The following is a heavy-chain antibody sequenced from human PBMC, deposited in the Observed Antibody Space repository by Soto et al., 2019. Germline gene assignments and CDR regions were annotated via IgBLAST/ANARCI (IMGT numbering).Heavy chain of an antibody. V-gene: IGHV1-69*11. CDR2: IIPLLRTT. CDR1: GNSLSSYA. J-gene: IGHJ4*02. D-gene: IGHD5-18*01. Sequence: SSVKVSCKASGNSLSSYAFTWVRQAPGKGFELLGTIIPLLRTTDYTQNFQGRLSITADESTATVYMELSGLTSDDTGMYYCARGSQPILPLDFWSQGTPVTVSS. CDR3: ARGSQPILPLDF.